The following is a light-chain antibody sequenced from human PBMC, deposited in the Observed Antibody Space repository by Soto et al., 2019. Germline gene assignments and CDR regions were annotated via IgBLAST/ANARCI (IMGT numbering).Light chain of an antibody. Sequence: DIVMTQSPLSLPVTPGEPASISCSSVQSPLLIIGYNYLDWYLQKPGHSPQLLIYLGSNRASGVPDRFSGSGSGTDFTLKISRVEAEDVGVYYCMQALQTPWRFGQGTKVEIK. CDR1: QSPLLIIGYNY. J-gene: IGKJ1*01. V-gene: IGKV2-28*01. CDR2: LGS. CDR3: MQALQTPWR.